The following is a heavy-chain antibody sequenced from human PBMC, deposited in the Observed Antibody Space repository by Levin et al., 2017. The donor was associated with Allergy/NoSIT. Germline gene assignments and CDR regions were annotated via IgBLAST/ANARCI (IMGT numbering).Heavy chain of an antibody. CDR3: AKKQGGTSGFSFDV. Sequence: GGSLRLSCAVSGFTISEYAMAWVRQAPGKALEWVSVITGGGFNTYYGDSVKGRFTVSRDDSKDTLYLELNSLGGEDTAVYYCAKKQGGTSGFSFDVWGQGTMVTVSS. V-gene: IGHV3-23*01. J-gene: IGHJ3*01. D-gene: IGHD1-1*01. CDR1: GFTISEYA. CDR2: ITGGGFNT.